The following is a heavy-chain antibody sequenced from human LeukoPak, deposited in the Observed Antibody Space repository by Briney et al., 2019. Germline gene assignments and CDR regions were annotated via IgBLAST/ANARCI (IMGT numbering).Heavy chain of an antibody. V-gene: IGHV4-4*07. CDR1: GGSISSYY. CDR3: ARDIGARTSNAFDI. Sequence: SETLSLTCTVSGGSISSYYWSWIRQPAGKGLEWIGRIYTSGSTNYNPSLKSRVTMSVDTSKNQFSLKLSSVTAADTAVYYCARDIGARTSNAFDIWGQGTMVTVSS. J-gene: IGHJ3*02. D-gene: IGHD1-14*01. CDR2: IYTSGST.